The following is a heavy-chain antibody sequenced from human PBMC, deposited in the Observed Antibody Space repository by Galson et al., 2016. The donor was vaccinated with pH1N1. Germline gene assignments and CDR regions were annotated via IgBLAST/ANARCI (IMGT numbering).Heavy chain of an antibody. CDR3: ARGPRRTWYIDS. V-gene: IGHV2-70*04. CDR2: IDWDDDK. Sequence: PGKALEWLARIDWDDDKFYNTSLKTRLTISKDTSRNQVVLTMSNMDPEDTATYYCARGPRRTWYIDSWGQGTLVTVS. D-gene: IGHD1-14*01. J-gene: IGHJ4*02.